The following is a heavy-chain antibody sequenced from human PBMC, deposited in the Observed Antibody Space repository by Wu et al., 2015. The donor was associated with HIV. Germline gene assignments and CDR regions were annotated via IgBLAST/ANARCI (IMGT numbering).Heavy chain of an antibody. V-gene: IGHV1-69*10. Sequence: QVQLVQSGPEMKKPGSSVKISCKASGGIFSNFAISWVRQAPGQGLEWVALISPYTDLPKYAQKFQGRVTVTRDRSTNTVFMDLSGLRSDDAAVYYCAPEKGGTYYFDSWGQGTLVTVSS. CDR2: ISPYTDLP. D-gene: IGHD1-26*01. CDR3: APEKGGTYYFDS. CDR1: GGIFSNFA. J-gene: IGHJ4*02.